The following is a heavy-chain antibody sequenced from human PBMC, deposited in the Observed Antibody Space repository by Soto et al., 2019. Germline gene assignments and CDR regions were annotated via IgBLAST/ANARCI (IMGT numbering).Heavy chain of an antibody. Sequence: PGESLKISCKGSGCSFTNYWISWVRQMPGKGLEWMGRIDPSDSYTNYSPSFQGHVTISADKSISTAYLQWSSLKASDTAMYYCARHVSTAMVSYYYGMDVWGQGTTVTVSS. V-gene: IGHV5-10-1*01. CDR3: ARHVSTAMVSYYYGMDV. CDR2: IDPSDSYT. J-gene: IGHJ6*02. D-gene: IGHD5-18*01. CDR1: GCSFTNYW.